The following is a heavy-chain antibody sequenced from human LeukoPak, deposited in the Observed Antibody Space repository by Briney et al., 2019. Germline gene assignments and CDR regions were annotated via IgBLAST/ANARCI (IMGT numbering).Heavy chain of an antibody. CDR1: SYSISSGYY. CDR3: ARARRGGPYYYYYMDV. Sequence: PSETLSLTCTVSSYSISSGYYWGWIRQPPGKGLEWIGSIYHSGSTYYNPSLKSRVTISVDTSKNQFSLKLSSVTAADTAVYYCARARRGGPYYYYYMDVWGKGTTVTVSS. CDR2: IYHSGST. J-gene: IGHJ6*03. V-gene: IGHV4-38-2*02. D-gene: IGHD2-15*01.